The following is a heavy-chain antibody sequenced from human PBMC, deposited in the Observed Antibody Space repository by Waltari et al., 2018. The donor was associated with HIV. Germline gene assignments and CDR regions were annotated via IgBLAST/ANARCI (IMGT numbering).Heavy chain of an antibody. Sequence: QVQLVESGGGVVQPGRSLRLSCAPSGFTLSIYGMHWVRQAPGKGLEWVTVIWYDGSKKYYADSVKGRFTISRDNSKNTLYLQMNSLRIEDTAVYYCARKYSSSWGAPFDYWGQGTLVTVSS. J-gene: IGHJ4*02. CDR2: IWYDGSKK. CDR3: ARKYSSSWGAPFDY. V-gene: IGHV3-33*01. CDR1: GFTLSIYG. D-gene: IGHD6-13*01.